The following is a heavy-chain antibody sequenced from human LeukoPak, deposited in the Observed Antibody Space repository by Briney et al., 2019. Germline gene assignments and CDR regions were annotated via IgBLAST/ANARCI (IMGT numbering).Heavy chain of an antibody. CDR1: GFTFSSYS. V-gene: IGHV3-48*01. CDR3: ARDLTTVTTPGY. J-gene: IGHJ4*02. CDR2: ISSSSTTI. D-gene: IGHD4-17*01. Sequence: GGSLRLSCAASGFTFSSYSMNWIGQAPGKGLEWISYISSSSTTISYADSVKGRFTISRDNAENSLFLQMNSLRAEDTALYYCARDLTTVTTPGYWGQGPWSPSPQ.